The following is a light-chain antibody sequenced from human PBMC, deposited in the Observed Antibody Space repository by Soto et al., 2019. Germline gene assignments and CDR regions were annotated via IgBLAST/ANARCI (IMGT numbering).Light chain of an antibody. Sequence: QSVLTQPASVSGSPGQSITMSCTGTSSDVGSYNRVSWYQQPPGSAPKLMIYEVSYRPSGVPDRFSGSKSGDTASLTISGLQAEDEADYYCCSYTITSTDVFGTGTKLTVL. CDR3: CSYTITSTDV. CDR2: EVS. J-gene: IGLJ1*01. CDR1: SSDVGSYNR. V-gene: IGLV2-18*02.